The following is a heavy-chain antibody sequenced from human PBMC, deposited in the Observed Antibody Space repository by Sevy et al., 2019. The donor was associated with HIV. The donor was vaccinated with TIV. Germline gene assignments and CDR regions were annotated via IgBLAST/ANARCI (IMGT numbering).Heavy chain of an antibody. V-gene: IGHV4-59*01. CDR1: GGSISNYY. Sequence: SETLSPTCTVSGGSISNYYWNWIRQPPGKGLEWIGYIYYSGGTNYNPSLRSRVTMSADTSKNQFSLKLSFVTAADTXXXXXXXXXXXXXGWFDPWGQGTLVTVSS. CDR3: XXXXXXXXGWFDP. CDR2: IYYSGGT. J-gene: IGHJ5*02.